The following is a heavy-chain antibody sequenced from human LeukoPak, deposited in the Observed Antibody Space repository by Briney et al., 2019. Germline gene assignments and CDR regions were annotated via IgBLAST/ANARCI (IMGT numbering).Heavy chain of an antibody. J-gene: IGHJ5*02. CDR1: GGSISSHY. CDR3: ARATTTSFDWFDP. Sequence: SETLSLTCTVSGGSISSHYWSWIRQPPRKGLEWIGYIYYSGSTNYNPSLKSRVTISVDTSKNQFSLKLSSVTAADTAVYYCARATTTSFDWFDPWGQGTLVTVSS. CDR2: IYYSGST. D-gene: IGHD2/OR15-2a*01. V-gene: IGHV4-59*11.